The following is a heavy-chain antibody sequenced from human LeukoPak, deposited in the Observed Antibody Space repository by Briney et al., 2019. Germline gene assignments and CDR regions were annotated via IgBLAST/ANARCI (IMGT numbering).Heavy chain of an antibody. CDR3: ARANYYDSSGYQYYFDY. CDR1: GGSISSSSYY. J-gene: IGHJ4*02. Sequence: SETLSLTCTVSGGSISSSSYYWGWIRQPPGTGLEWIGSIYYSGSTYYNPSLKSRVTISVDTSKNQFSLKLSSVTAADTAVYYCARANYYDSSGYQYYFDYWGQGTLVTVSS. CDR2: IYYSGST. V-gene: IGHV4-39*01. D-gene: IGHD3-22*01.